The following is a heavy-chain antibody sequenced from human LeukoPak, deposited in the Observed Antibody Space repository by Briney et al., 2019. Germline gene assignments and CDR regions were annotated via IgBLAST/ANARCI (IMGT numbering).Heavy chain of an antibody. V-gene: IGHV4-59*08. J-gene: IGHJ3*02. CDR3: ARQTIPFIVVVPAARGGAFDI. D-gene: IGHD2-2*01. CDR2: IYYSGST. Sequence: SETLSLTCTVSGGSISSYYWSWLRQPPGKGLEWIGYIYYSGSTNYNPSLKRRVTISVDTSKNQFSLKLSSVTAADTAVYYCARQTIPFIVVVPAARGGAFDIWGQGTMVTVSS. CDR1: GGSISSYY.